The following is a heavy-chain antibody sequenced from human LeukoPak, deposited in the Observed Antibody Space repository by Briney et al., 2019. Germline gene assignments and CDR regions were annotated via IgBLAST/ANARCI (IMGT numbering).Heavy chain of an antibody. V-gene: IGHV4-59*01. CDR2: IYYSGST. D-gene: IGHD6-13*01. Sequence: SETLSLTCTVSGGSISSYYWTWIRQPPGKGLEWIGYIYYSGSTNYNPSLQSRVTISVDTSKNQFSLKLSSVTAADTALYYCARSRGYFDYWGQGTLVTVSS. CDR3: ARSRGYFDY. CDR1: GGSISSYY. J-gene: IGHJ4*02.